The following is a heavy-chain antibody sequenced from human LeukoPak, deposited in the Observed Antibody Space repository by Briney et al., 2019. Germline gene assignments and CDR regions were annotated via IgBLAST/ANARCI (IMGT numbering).Heavy chain of an antibody. CDR3: AKDRTACWCFDL. D-gene: IGHD2-8*02. V-gene: IGHV3-30*02. CDR2: IQYDASEK. J-gene: IGHJ4*02. CDR1: GFTFSSYA. Sequence: GGSLTLSCAASGFTFSSYAMHWVRQAPGKGLEWVAVIQYDASEKWYQDSVKGRFTISRDNSKNTVFLQMNGLRDEDTAVYYCAKDRTACWCFDLCRQGTLVTVSS.